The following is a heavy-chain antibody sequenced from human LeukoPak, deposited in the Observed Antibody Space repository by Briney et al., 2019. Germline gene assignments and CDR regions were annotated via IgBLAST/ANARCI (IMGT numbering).Heavy chain of an antibody. CDR3: ARDFRPHPILPDY. CDR1: GFTFSSYA. V-gene: IGHV3-23*01. D-gene: IGHD3-9*01. CDR2: ISGSGGST. J-gene: IGHJ4*02. Sequence: GGSLRLSCAASGFTFSSYAMSWVRQAPGKGLEWVSVISGSGGSTYYADSVKGRFTISRDNSKNTLYLQMNSLRAEDTAVYYCARDFRPHPILPDYWGQGTLVTVSS.